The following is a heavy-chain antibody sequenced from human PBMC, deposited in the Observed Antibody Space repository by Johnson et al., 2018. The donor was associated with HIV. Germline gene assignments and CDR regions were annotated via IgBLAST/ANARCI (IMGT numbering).Heavy chain of an antibody. D-gene: IGHD3-10*01. CDR2: INWTGGST. Sequence: VKLVESGGGVVRPGGSLRLSCAASGFTFDDYGMSWVRQAPGQGLEWVSGINWTGGSTGYADSVKGRFTISRDNAKNSLYLQMNSLRAEDTALYYCARDFVAFGECTAFDIWGQGTMVTVSS. V-gene: IGHV3-20*04. J-gene: IGHJ3*02. CDR1: GFTFDDYG. CDR3: ARDFVAFGECTAFDI.